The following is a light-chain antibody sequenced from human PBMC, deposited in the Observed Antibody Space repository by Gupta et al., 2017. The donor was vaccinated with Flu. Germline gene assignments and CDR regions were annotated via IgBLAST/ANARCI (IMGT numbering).Light chain of an antibody. CDR1: RRDVGGYNY. CDR2: EVS. V-gene: IGLV2-14*01. CDR3: SSDTSISTRV. J-gene: IGLJ3*02. Sequence: TSSCTGTRRDVGGYNYVSWYQQHPSKAPNLMIYEVSTRPSGVAHRFSGSQSGNTASLTISGLQAEDEADYYCSSDTSISTRVFGGGTKLTVL.